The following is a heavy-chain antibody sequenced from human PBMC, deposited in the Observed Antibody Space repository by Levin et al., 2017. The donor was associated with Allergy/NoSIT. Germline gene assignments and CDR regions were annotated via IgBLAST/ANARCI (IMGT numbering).Heavy chain of an antibody. J-gene: IGHJ5*02. CDR1: GFTFDDYG. CDR3: AREPPENDYGDYVWFDP. V-gene: IGHV3-20*04. Sequence: PGESLKISCAASGFTFDDYGMSWIRQAPGKGLEWVASINWNGDSTGYADSVKGRFTISRDNAKNSLYVQMNNLRAEDTALYYCAREPPENDYGDYVWFDPWGQGTLVTVSS. D-gene: IGHD4-17*01. CDR2: INWNGDST.